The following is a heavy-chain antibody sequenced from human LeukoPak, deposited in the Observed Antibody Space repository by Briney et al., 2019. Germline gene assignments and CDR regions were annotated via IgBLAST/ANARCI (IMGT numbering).Heavy chain of an antibody. V-gene: IGHV3-30-3*01. D-gene: IGHD3-10*01. CDR1: GFTFSSYA. Sequence: GGSLRLSCAASGFTFSSYAMHWVRQAPGKGLEWVAVISYDGSNKYYADSVKGRFTISSDNSKNTLYLQMNSLRAEDTAVYYCARGSINYGSGSYYLQTPYYYYGMDVWGQGTTVTVSS. CDR2: ISYDGSNK. CDR3: ARGSINYGSGSYYLQTPYYYYGMDV. J-gene: IGHJ6*02.